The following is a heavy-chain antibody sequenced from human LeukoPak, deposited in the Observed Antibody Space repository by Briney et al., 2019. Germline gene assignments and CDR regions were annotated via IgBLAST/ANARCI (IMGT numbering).Heavy chain of an antibody. Sequence: QPGGSLRLSCAASGFTFTTFTMNWVRQAPGKGLVWVSRIISDGSTTSYADSVKGRFTISRDTAKNTLYLQMNSLRADDTAVYYCARISYDSSGYYDYWGQGALVTVSS. CDR1: GFTFTTFT. D-gene: IGHD3-22*01. CDR3: ARISYDSSGYYDY. V-gene: IGHV3-74*01. J-gene: IGHJ4*02. CDR2: IISDGSTT.